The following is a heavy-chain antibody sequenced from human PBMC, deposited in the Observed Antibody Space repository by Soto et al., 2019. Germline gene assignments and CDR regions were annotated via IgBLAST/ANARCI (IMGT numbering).Heavy chain of an antibody. CDR2: TYYRSQWRPQWRH. J-gene: IGHJ3*02. V-gene: IGHV6-1*01. CDR1: GDTVLSYYAA. D-gene: IGHD6-13*01. Sequence: QVQLKESGPGLVKPSQTLSVTCDISGDTVLSYYAAWNWSRQAPSRGLDWLGRTYYRSQWRPQWRHDYAVSVSRRITITSDTAKNQFSMQLNSVSPDDTAVYYCAREGVSSDSRWKNAFDIWGQGTMVTVS. CDR3: AREGVSSDSRWKNAFDI.